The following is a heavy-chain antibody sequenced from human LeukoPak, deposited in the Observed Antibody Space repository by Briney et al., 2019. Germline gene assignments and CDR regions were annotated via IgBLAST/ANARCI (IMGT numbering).Heavy chain of an antibody. J-gene: IGHJ3*02. CDR3: ARGSGYSGYGI. V-gene: IGHV3-48*04. D-gene: IGHD5-12*01. Sequence: GGSLRLSCAASGFTFSSYSMNWVRQAPGKGLEWVSYISSSSSTIYYADSVKGRFTISRDNAKNSLYLQMNSLRAEDTAVYYCARGSGYSGYGIWGQGTMVTVSS. CDR2: ISSSSSTI. CDR1: GFTFSSYS.